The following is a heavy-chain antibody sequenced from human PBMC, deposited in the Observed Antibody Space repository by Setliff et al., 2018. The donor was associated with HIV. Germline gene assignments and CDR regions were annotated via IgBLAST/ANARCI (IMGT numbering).Heavy chain of an antibody. V-gene: IGHV1-3*01. CDR3: ERVAHRLSGGIDY. CDR1: GYTFTSYA. J-gene: IGHJ4*02. Sequence: ASVKVSCKVSGYTFTSYAMHWVRQAPGQRLEWMGWINAGNGNTKYSHNFQGRVIMTRDTSTSTVYMELHWLTSDDTAVYYCERVAHRLSGGIDYRGQGTQVTVSS. D-gene: IGHD2-15*01. CDR2: INAGNGNT.